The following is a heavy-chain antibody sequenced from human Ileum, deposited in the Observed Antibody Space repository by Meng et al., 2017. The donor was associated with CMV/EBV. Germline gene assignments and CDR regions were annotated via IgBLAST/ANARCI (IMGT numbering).Heavy chain of an antibody. Sequence: VHLVESGGGLVEPGESLRLSCAASGFSFSAYSMSWVRQAPGKGLEWISSLSGDSAYIYYADSVKGRFTISRHNSENKMFLHMNNLRAEDTAFYYCAKGGHFSHFDYWGQGTLVTVSS. CDR2: LSGDSAYI. V-gene: IGHV3-23*04. CDR1: GFSFSAYS. CDR3: AKGGHFSHFDY. D-gene: IGHD2/OR15-2a*01. J-gene: IGHJ4*02.